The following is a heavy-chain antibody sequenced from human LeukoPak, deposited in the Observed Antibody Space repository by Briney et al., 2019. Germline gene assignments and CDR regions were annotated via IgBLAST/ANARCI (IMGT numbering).Heavy chain of an antibody. Sequence: GSLSLSCSASGFTFSSYAMLWVRQAPGKGLECVSAISSGGSTHYADSVKGRFTISRDESENTLYLQMSSLRAEDTAVYYCAMNWNCDYWGQGTLVTVSS. CDR2: ISSGGST. V-gene: IGHV3-64D*09. J-gene: IGHJ4*02. D-gene: IGHD1-1*01. CDR3: AMNWNCDY. CDR1: GFTFSSYA.